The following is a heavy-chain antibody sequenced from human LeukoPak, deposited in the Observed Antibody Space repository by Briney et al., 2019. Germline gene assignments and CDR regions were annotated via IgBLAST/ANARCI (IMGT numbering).Heavy chain of an antibody. V-gene: IGHV3-64*01. CDR2: ISSNGGST. D-gene: IGHD2-2*01. CDR1: GFTFSSYA. CDR3: ARDRYCSTTSCSRRYFDY. Sequence: GGSLRLSCAASGFTFSSYAMHWVRQAPGKGLEYVSGISSNGGSTYYANSVKGRLTISRDNSKNTLFLQMGSLRAEDMAVYYCARDRYCSTTSCSRRYFDYWGQGTLVTVSS. J-gene: IGHJ4*02.